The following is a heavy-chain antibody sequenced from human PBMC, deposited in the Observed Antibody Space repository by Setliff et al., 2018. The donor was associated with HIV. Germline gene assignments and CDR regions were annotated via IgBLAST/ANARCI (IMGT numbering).Heavy chain of an antibody. J-gene: IGHJ3*02. D-gene: IGHD2-2*01. V-gene: IGHV1-18*01. CDR3: ATQRDIVMVPGQGGFDI. CDR1: TSTFSSYV. Sequence: VASVQVSCKASTSTFSSYVINWVRQAPGQGLEWVGRISVYNGNTIYAQKLQGRVIMTTDTSTSTAYMELRSLRSDDTAMYYCATQRDIVMVPGQGGFDIWAQGTMVTVSS. CDR2: ISVYNGNT.